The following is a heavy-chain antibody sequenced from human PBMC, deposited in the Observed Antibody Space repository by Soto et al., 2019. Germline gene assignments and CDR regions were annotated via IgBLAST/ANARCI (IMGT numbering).Heavy chain of an antibody. CDR2: IYYSGST. J-gene: IGHJ4*02. V-gene: IGHV4-59*01. CDR3: ARSLSDFWSGYYRY. D-gene: IGHD3-3*01. Sequence: PSETLSLTCTVSGGSISSYYWSWIRQPPGKGLEWIGYIYYSGSTNYNPSLKSRVTISVDTSKNQFSLKLSSVTAADTAVYYCARSLSDFWSGYYRYWGQGTLVTVSS. CDR1: GGSISSYY.